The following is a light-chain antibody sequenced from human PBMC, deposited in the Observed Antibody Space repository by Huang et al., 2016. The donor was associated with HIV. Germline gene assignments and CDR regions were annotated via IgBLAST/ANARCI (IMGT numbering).Light chain of an antibody. Sequence: EIVLTHSPATLSLSPGERASLSCGASQSITNYNLAWYQQTRVLAPRFHSSDASSRAYAIPTRCCGGGSRTGVTLTITGLEPEDVVIYDCQHYGRSPYPFGQGTKVEIQ. CDR2: DAS. CDR3: QHYGRSPYP. J-gene: IGKJ2*01. CDR1: QSITNYN. V-gene: IGKV3D-20*01.